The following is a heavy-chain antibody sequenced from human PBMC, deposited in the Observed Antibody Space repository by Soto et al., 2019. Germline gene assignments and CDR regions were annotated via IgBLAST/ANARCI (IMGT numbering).Heavy chain of an antibody. CDR2: ISSSSSTI. CDR3: ARADIVLMVYAIEAFDI. J-gene: IGHJ3*02. Sequence: GGSLRLSCAASGFTFSSYSMNWVRQAPGKGLEWVSYISSSSSTIYYADSVKGRFTISRDNAKNSLYLQMNSLRAEDTAVYYCARADIVLMVYAIEAFDIWGQGTMVTVSS. V-gene: IGHV3-48*01. CDR1: GFTFSSYS. D-gene: IGHD2-8*01.